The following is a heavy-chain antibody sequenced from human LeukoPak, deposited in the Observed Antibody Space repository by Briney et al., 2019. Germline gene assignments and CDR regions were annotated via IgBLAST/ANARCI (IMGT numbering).Heavy chain of an antibody. Sequence: PSETLSLTCTVSGGSISSRSYYWAWIRQAPGKGLEWVGNIYHTGSTYYNPSLKSRVTIFVDTSKNQYSLKLTSVTAADTAVYYCARVWEPKGTGTYYFDYWGQGALVTVSS. CDR3: ARVWEPKGTGTYYFDY. CDR2: IYHTGST. D-gene: IGHD1-26*01. CDR1: GGSISSRSYY. V-gene: IGHV4-39*01. J-gene: IGHJ4*02.